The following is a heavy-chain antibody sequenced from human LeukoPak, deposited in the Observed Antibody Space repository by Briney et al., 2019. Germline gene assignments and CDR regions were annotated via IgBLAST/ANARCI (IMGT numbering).Heavy chain of an antibody. D-gene: IGHD4-17*01. Sequence: GGSLRLSCAASGFTFSSYWMHWVRQAPGKGLEWVAVISYDGSNKYYADSVKGRFTISRDNAKNSLYLQMNSLRAEDTAVYYCARDPDYGDYLNWFDPWGQGTLVTVSS. CDR1: GFTFSSYW. CDR2: ISYDGSNK. J-gene: IGHJ5*02. CDR3: ARDPDYGDYLNWFDP. V-gene: IGHV3-30*03.